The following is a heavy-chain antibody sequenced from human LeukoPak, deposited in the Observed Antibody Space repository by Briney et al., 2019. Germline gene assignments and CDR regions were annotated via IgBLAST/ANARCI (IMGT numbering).Heavy chain of an antibody. CDR1: GYTFTSYA. Sequence: ASVKVSCKASGYTFTSYAMNWVRQAPGRGLEWMGWINTNSGNPTYAQGFTGRFVFSLDTSVSTAYLQISSLKAEDTAVYYCARGRFRAAGLNWFDPWGQGTLVTVSS. CDR3: ARGRFRAAGLNWFDP. CDR2: INTNSGNP. D-gene: IGHD6-13*01. V-gene: IGHV7-4-1*02. J-gene: IGHJ5*02.